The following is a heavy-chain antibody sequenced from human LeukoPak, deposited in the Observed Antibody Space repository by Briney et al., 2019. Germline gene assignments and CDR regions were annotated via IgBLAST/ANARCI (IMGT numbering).Heavy chain of an antibody. D-gene: IGHD3-22*01. V-gene: IGHV3-23*01. Sequence: GGSLRLSCAASGFTFSSFAMIWVRQPPGKGLEWVSSIFPTSREIHYADSVRGRFTISRDNSKNTLYLQMNSLRAEDTAVYYCARPIIYNYYDSSGYYPGFDYWGQGTLVTVSS. J-gene: IGHJ4*02. CDR2: IFPTSREI. CDR1: GFTFSSFA. CDR3: ARPIIYNYYDSSGYYPGFDY.